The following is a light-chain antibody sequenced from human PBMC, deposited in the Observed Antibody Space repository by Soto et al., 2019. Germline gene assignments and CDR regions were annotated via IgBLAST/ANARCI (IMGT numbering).Light chain of an antibody. CDR3: QQYGSSPRR. J-gene: IGKJ1*01. CDR1: QSVSSSY. Sequence: EIVLTQSPGTLSLSPGERATLSCRASQSVSSSYLAWYQQKPGQAPRLLIYGASSRATGIPDRFSGSGSGTACALTISRLEPEDFAVYYCQQYGSSPRRFGQGTRVDIK. CDR2: GAS. V-gene: IGKV3-20*01.